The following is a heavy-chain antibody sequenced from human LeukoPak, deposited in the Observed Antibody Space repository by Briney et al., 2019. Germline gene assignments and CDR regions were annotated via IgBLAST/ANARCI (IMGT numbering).Heavy chain of an antibody. CDR1: GGSFSGYS. V-gene: IGHV4-34*01. J-gene: IGHJ4*02. D-gene: IGHD1-26*01. CDR2: IKHSGSS. Sequence: SETLSLTCAVYGGSFSGYSWSWIRQPPGKGPEWIGEIKHSGSSNYNPSLKSRVTIFLDKSKNQFSLKLSSVTAADTAVFYCASLRERSYYARGFDYWGQGTLVTVSS. CDR3: ASLRERSYYARGFDY.